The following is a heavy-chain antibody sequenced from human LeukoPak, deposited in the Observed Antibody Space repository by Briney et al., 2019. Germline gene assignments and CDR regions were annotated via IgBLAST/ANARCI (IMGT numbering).Heavy chain of an antibody. CDR2: ISRSGDNT. CDR1: GFTFSNYA. CDR3: AKDFVVVPGNVNYFDY. V-gene: IGHV3-23*01. J-gene: IGHJ4*02. Sequence: GGSLRLSCAASGFTFSNYAMSWVRQAPGKGLEWVSAISRSGDNTYYADSVKGRFTVSRDNSKNTLYLQMNSLRAEDTAVYYCAKDFVVVPGNVNYFDYWGQGTLVTVSS. D-gene: IGHD2-21*02.